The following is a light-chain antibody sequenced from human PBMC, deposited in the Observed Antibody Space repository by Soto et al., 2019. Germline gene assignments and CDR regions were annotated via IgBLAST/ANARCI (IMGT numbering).Light chain of an antibody. Sequence: IVLTQSPGTLSLSPGDRATLSCRASQRVSARYLAWYHQKPGQAPRLLIYGASTRATGIPARFSGSGSGTQFTLTISSLQSEDFAVYYCQQYNNWPPAWTFGQGTKVDIK. CDR3: QQYNNWPPAWT. CDR1: QRVSARY. J-gene: IGKJ1*01. CDR2: GAS. V-gene: IGKV3-15*01.